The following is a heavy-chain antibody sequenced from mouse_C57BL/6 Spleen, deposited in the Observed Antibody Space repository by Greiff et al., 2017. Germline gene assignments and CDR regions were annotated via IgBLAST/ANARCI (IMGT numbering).Heavy chain of an antibody. D-gene: IGHD2-1*01. Sequence: VKLQQSGEGLVKPGASLKFSCTASGFTFNSYAMSWVRQTPEKRLEWVAYISRGGDYIDYADTVKGRFTISRDNARNTLYLQLRSLKCEDTAMYYCTRDRGGYGTLYDYSMDDWGQGTSVTVSS. CDR1: GFTFNSYA. CDR3: TRDRGGYGTLYDYSMDD. J-gene: IGHJ4*01. CDR2: ISRGGDYI. V-gene: IGHV5-9-1*02.